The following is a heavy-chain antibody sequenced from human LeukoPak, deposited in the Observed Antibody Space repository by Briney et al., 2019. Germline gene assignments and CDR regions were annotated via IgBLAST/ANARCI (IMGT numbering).Heavy chain of an antibody. D-gene: IGHD2-2*01. Sequence: GGSLRLSCAASGFTFSSYAMHWVRQAPGKGLEWVAVISYDGSNKYYADSVKGRFTISRDNSKNTLYLQMNSLRAEDTAVYYCARSRPYCSSTSCLEPYYYYMDVWGKGTTVTVSS. CDR3: ARSRPYCSSTSCLEPYYYYMDV. J-gene: IGHJ6*03. CDR2: ISYDGSNK. V-gene: IGHV3-30-3*01. CDR1: GFTFSSYA.